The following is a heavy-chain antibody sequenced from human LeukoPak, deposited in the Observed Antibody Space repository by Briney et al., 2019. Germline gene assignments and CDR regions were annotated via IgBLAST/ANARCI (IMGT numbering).Heavy chain of an antibody. CDR2: IYPGDSDT. Sequence: GESLKISCEASGHSFTNHWIGWVRQMSGKGLEWMGIIYPGDSDTRYSPSFQGQVTISADKSISTAYLQWSSLKASDTAMYYCARGYYYDSSGYYYEDWGQGTLVTVSS. J-gene: IGHJ1*01. V-gene: IGHV5-51*01. D-gene: IGHD3-22*01. CDR3: ARGYYYDSSGYYYED. CDR1: GHSFTNHW.